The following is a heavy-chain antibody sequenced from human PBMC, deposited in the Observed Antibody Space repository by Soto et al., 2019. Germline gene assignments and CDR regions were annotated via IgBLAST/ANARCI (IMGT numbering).Heavy chain of an antibody. D-gene: IGHD2-21*02. CDR3: AKDLRGYCGGDCYYGMEV. Sequence: VGSLRLSCASSVFTFSSYGMHCVRHSPGKGLEWVAVISYDGSNKYYADSVKGRFTISRDNSKNTLYLQMNSLRAEDTAVYYCAKDLRGYCGGDCYYGMEVWGQGTTVTVS. CDR2: ISYDGSNK. J-gene: IGHJ6*02. CDR1: VFTFSSYG. V-gene: IGHV3-30*18.